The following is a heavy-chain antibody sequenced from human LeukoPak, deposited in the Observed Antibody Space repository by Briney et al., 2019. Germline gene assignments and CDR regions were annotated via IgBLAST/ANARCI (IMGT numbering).Heavy chain of an antibody. CDR1: GGSISRYY. Sequence: SETLSLTCTVSGGSISRYYWSWIRQPPGKGLEWIGYIYYSGSTNYNPSLKSRVTISVDRSKNQFSLKLSSGTAADTAVYYCARGRGATIFGVVIPYFDYWGQGTLVTVPS. CDR2: IYYSGST. V-gene: IGHV4-59*12. CDR3: ARGRGATIFGVVIPYFDY. D-gene: IGHD3-3*01. J-gene: IGHJ4*02.